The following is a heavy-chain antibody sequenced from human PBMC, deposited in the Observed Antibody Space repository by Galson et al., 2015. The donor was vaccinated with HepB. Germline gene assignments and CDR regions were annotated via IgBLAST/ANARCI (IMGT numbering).Heavy chain of an antibody. J-gene: IGHJ3*02. CDR2: ISSNSNYI. CDR1: GFTFRSYT. Sequence: SLRLSCAASGFTFRSYTMNWVRQAPGKGLEWVSSISSNSNYIYYVDSVKGRFTISRDNAKTSLYLQMNSLRAEDTAVYYCARAYYYGLGGAFDIWGQGTMVTVSS. V-gene: IGHV3-21*04. CDR3: ARAYYYGLGGAFDI. D-gene: IGHD3-10*01.